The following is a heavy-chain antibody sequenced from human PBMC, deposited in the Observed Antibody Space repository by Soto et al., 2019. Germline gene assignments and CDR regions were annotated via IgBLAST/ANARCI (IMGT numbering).Heavy chain of an antibody. D-gene: IGHD1-26*01. J-gene: IGHJ5*02. CDR1: WFSLTTGVS. CDR3: SHSPSYVTGGNWFEP. V-gene: IGHV2-5*02. Sequence: QINLKESGPTLVQPTQTLTLTCSFSWFSLTTGVSVNCHRQPPGKALEWLALIYRDDDSRYSPSLRSRLSITKDTSKNQVVLTVTNVDPADTAKYFCSHSPSYVTGGNWFEPWRQGILVTVSS. CDR2: IYRDDDS.